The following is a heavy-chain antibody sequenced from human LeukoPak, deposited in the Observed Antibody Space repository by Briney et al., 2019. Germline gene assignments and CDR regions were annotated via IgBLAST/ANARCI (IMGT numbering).Heavy chain of an antibody. CDR2: ISSSSSTI. CDR3: ARGMFYYGSGSYRLPPYYFDY. J-gene: IGHJ4*02. D-gene: IGHD3-10*01. V-gene: IGHV3-48*01. Sequence: PGGSLRLSCAASGFTFSSYAMSWVRQAPGKGLEWVSYISSSSSTIYYADSVKGRFTISRDNAKNSLYLQMNSLRAEDTAVYYCARGMFYYGSGSYRLPPYYFDYWGQGTLVTVSS. CDR1: GFTFSSYA.